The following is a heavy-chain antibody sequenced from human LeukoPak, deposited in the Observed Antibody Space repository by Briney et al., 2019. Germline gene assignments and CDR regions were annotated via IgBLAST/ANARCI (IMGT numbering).Heavy chain of an antibody. CDR2: IYYSGST. CDR1: GGSISSYY. J-gene: IGHJ5*02. V-gene: IGHV4-59*01. CDR3: AREGYQLLYDASWFDP. D-gene: IGHD2-2*02. Sequence: SETLSLTCTVSGGSISSYYWSWIRQPPGKGLEWIGYIYYSGSTNYNPSLKSRVTISVDTSKNQFSLKLSSVTAADTAVYYCAREGYQLLYDASWFDPWGQGTLVTVSS.